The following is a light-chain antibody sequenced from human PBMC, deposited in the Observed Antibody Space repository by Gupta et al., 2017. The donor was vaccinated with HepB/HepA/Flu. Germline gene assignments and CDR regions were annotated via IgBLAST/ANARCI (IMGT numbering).Light chain of an antibody. CDR2: GAS. CDR1: HSVDND. CDR3: QQYYNWPPWA. Sequence: EIVLTQSPPTLSLPPGVRATLSCSATHSVDNDLAWYQQSPAQAPRLLIYGASTRATGVRARFSGSGSGTEFTLAISSMQSEDFAVYYCQQYYNWPPWAFGQGTKVEIK. J-gene: IGKJ1*01. V-gene: IGKV3-15*01.